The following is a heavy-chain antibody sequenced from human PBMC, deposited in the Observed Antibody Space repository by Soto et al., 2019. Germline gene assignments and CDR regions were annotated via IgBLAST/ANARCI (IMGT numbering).Heavy chain of an antibody. D-gene: IGHD2-2*01. Sequence: EVQLVESGGGLVKPGGSLRLSCAASGFTFSSYSMNWVRQAPGKGLEWVSSISSSSSYIYYADSVKGRFTISRDNAKNSLYLQMNSLRAEDTAVYYCARVAITSCCYYYYGMDVWGQGTTVAVSS. V-gene: IGHV3-21*01. CDR3: ARVAITSCCYYYYGMDV. CDR1: GFTFSSYS. J-gene: IGHJ6*02. CDR2: ISSSSSYI.